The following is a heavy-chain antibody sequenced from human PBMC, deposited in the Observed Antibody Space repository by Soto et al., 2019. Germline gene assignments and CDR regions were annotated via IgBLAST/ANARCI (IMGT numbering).Heavy chain of an antibody. CDR3: AIADYGDDDY. V-gene: IGHV1-18*01. CDR1: GYTFPTSN. D-gene: IGHD4-17*01. J-gene: IGHJ4*02. Sequence: QLQLVQSGAEAKKPGASVKVSCKASGYTFPTSNISWVRQAPGQGLEWMGWIKAYSGNTNYAQKLQGRVTMSTDTSTNTAYMELRSLTTDDTAIYYCAIADYGDDDYWGQGTLVTVSS. CDR2: IKAYSGNT.